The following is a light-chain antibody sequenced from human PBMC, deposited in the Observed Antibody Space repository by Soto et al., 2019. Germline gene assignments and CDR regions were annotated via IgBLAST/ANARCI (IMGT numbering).Light chain of an antibody. J-gene: IGKJ5*01. V-gene: IGKV1-39*01. Sequence: DIQMTQSPSILSASAGDRVTITCRASQSISSYLNWYQQKPGKAPKLLIYAASSLQSGVPSRFSGSGSGTDFTLTISSLQPEDFATYYCQQSYSTPITFGQGTRLEI. CDR2: AAS. CDR3: QQSYSTPIT. CDR1: QSISSY.